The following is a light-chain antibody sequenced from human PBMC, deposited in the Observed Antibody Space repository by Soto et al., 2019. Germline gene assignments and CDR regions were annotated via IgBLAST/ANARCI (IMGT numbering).Light chain of an antibody. CDR2: AAS. CDR1: QGVGDD. Sequence: AIQMTQSPSSLSASVGDRVTITCRASQGVGDDLGWYQQRPGKAPKVLIYAASTLQSGVPSRFSGSVSGTFFTLTISSLQPDDSATYYCLQDHDYPHTFGQGTKVEIK. V-gene: IGKV1-6*01. CDR3: LQDHDYPHT. J-gene: IGKJ1*01.